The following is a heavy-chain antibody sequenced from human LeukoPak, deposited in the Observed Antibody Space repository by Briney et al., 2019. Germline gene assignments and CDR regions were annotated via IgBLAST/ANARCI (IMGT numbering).Heavy chain of an antibody. J-gene: IGHJ4*02. CDR2: MSSSSTYI. CDR3: AREREGDYYDSSGFLR. V-gene: IGHV3-21*01. CDR1: GFTFSGYA. Sequence: GGSLRLSCAASGFTFSGYAMSWGRQAPGKGLEWVSSMSSSSTYIYYADSVKGRFTISRDNAKNSLYLQMNSLRAEDTAVYYCAREREGDYYDSSGFLRWGQGTLVTVSS. D-gene: IGHD3-22*01.